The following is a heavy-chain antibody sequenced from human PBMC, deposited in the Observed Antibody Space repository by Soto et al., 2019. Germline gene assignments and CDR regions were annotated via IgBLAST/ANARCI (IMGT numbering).Heavy chain of an antibody. J-gene: IGHJ5*02. CDR3: VKDSLGGMTPVFMPGPA. V-gene: IGHV3-30*18. D-gene: IGHD2-2*01. CDR1: GLTFSTYG. Sequence: VQLVESGGGVVQPGRSLRLSCGASGLTFSTYGFHWVRQAPGKGLEWVAVISNDVRNIHYAESVKGRFTISRDNSENTLYLHMNSLGPNDTAVYYCVKDSLGGMTPVFMPGPAWGQGPLVTVSS. CDR2: ISNDVRNI.